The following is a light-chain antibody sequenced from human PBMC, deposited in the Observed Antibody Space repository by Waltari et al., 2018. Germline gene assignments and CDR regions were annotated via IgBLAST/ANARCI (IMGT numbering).Light chain of an antibody. CDR3: QQSYFTPRGN. CDR1: QAINTY. V-gene: IGKV1-39*01. CDR2: AAS. Sequence: DIRMTQSPSSLSASVGDRVTITCRASQAINTYLNWYQQHPGKAPKLLIYAASRLHRGVPSRFSGSGSGTDFTLTISRLQPEDFATYYCQQSYFTPRGNFGPGTRVDL. J-gene: IGKJ3*01.